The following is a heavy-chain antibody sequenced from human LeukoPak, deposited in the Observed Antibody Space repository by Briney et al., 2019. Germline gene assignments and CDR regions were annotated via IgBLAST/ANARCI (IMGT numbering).Heavy chain of an antibody. D-gene: IGHD3-22*01. V-gene: IGHV1-2*06. Sequence: ASVKVSCKASGYTFTGYYMHWVRQAPGQGLEWMGRINPSSGDTNYAQKFQGRATMTRDTSITTAYMELSRLTSDDTAVYYCARGLAASSYYHWGQGTLVTVSS. CDR1: GYTFTGYY. J-gene: IGHJ5*02. CDR3: ARGLAASSYYH. CDR2: INPSSGDT.